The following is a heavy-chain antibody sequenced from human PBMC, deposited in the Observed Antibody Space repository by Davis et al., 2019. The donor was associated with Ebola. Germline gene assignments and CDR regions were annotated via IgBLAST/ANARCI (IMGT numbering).Heavy chain of an antibody. CDR3: AREEIGYDSSGYSS. J-gene: IGHJ4*02. CDR2: INPNTGGT. D-gene: IGHD3-22*01. Sequence: ASVKVSCKASGYTFTGFYIHWARQAPGQGLEWLGWINPNTGGTNLAQKFQGWVTMTRDTSISTAYMELSSLRSEDTAVYYCAREEIGYDSSGYSSWGQGTLVTVSS. CDR1: GYTFTGFY. V-gene: IGHV1-2*04.